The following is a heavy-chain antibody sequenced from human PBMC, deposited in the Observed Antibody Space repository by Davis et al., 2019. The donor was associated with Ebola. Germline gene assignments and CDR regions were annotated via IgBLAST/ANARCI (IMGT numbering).Heavy chain of an antibody. CDR2: IRSKANSYAT. CDR1: GFTFSGSA. Sequence: GGSLRLSCAASGFTFSGSAMHWVRQASGKGLEWVGRIRSKANSYATAYAASVKGRFTISRDDSKNTAYLQMNSLKTEDTAVYYCNRELLWFGEFTDDYWGQGTLVTVSS. CDR3: NRELLWFGEFTDDY. V-gene: IGHV3-73*01. D-gene: IGHD3-10*01. J-gene: IGHJ4*02.